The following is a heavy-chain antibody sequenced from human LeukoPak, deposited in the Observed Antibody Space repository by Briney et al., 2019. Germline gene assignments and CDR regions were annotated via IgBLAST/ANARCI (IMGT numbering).Heavy chain of an antibody. D-gene: IGHD3-10*01. CDR1: GGSISSSNW. J-gene: IGHJ4*02. CDR2: IYHSGST. CDR3: ARANLAMGWFGYFDY. Sequence: PSGTLSLTCAVSGGSISSSNWWNWVRPPPGKGLEWIGEIYHSGSTNYNPSLKSRVSISVDKSKNQFSLRLTSLTAADTAVYYCARANLAMGWFGYFDYWGQGTLVTVSS. V-gene: IGHV4-4*02.